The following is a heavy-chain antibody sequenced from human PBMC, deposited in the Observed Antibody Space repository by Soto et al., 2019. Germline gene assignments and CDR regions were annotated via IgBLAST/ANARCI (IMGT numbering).Heavy chain of an antibody. CDR3: AKDFSHGLQFDY. CDR1: GFTFSNYA. J-gene: IGHJ4*02. Sequence: GGSLRLSCVASGFTFSNYAMNWVRQAPGKGLEWVSAISGSGANTYYADSVKGRFAVSRDSSKNTVYLQMNSLRAGDTAVYYCAKDFSHGLQFDYWGQGTLVTVSS. CDR2: ISGSGANT. V-gene: IGHV3-23*01.